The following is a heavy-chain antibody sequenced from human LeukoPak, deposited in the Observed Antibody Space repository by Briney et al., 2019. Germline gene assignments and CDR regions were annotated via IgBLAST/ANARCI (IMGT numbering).Heavy chain of an antibody. CDR2: IYPGDSDT. CDR1: GYSFTSYW. Sequence: GESLKISCKGSGYSFTSYWIAWVRQMPGKGLEWMGIIYPGDSDTRYSPSFQGQVTISADKSISTAYLQWSSLKASDTAMYYCARLDSSGWYSFLPFGYWGQGTLVTVSS. D-gene: IGHD6-19*01. V-gene: IGHV5-51*01. CDR3: ARLDSSGWYSFLPFGY. J-gene: IGHJ4*02.